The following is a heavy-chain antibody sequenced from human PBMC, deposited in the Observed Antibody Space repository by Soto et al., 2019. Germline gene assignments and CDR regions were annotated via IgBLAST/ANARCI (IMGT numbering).Heavy chain of an antibody. V-gene: IGHV1-2*04. D-gene: IGHD3-16*01. CDR2: INPNSGGT. Sequence: ASVKVSCKASGYTFTGYYMHWVRQAPGQGLEWMGWINPNSGGTNYAQKFQGWVTMTRDTSISTAYMELSRLRSDDTAVYYCARQLRWGESGVYDGMDVGGQGTTVTVSS. CDR3: ARQLRWGESGVYDGMDV. CDR1: GYTFTGYY. J-gene: IGHJ6*02.